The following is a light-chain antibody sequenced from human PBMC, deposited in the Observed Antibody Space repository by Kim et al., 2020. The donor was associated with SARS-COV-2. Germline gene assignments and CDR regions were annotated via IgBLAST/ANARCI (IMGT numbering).Light chain of an antibody. CDR1: SLRSNY. Sequence: ALGQAVRITCQGDSLRSNYASWYQQKPGQAPLLVIFGKHNRPSGVPDRFSGSSSGNTASLTITGAQAEDEADYYCNSRDTSGDHLVFGGGTQLTVL. V-gene: IGLV3-19*01. CDR3: NSRDTSGDHLV. CDR2: GKH. J-gene: IGLJ2*01.